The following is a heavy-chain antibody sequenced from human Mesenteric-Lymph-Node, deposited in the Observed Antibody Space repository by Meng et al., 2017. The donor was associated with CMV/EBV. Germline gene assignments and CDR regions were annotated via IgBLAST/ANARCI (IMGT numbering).Heavy chain of an antibody. J-gene: IGHJ4*02. D-gene: IGHD6-19*01. V-gene: IGHV4-61*01. Sequence: SETLSLTCTVSGDSVTSGSYYWTWIRQPPVKGLEYIGSIHYSGITFYNPSLKSRVTISVDTSKNQFSLKLSSVTAADTAVYYCARTGWAGTQRGVFDYWGQGTLVTVSS. CDR3: ARTGWAGTQRGVFDY. CDR1: GDSVTSGSYY. CDR2: IHYSGIT.